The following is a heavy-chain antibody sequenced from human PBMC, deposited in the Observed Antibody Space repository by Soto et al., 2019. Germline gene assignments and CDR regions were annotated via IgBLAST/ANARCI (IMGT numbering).Heavy chain of an antibody. J-gene: IGHJ4*02. Sequence: PSETLSLTCTVSGGSISSYYWSWIRQPPGKGLEWIGYIYYSGSTNYNPSLKSRVTISVDTSKNQFSLKLSSVTAADTAVYYCARSAYSGYDPFDYWGQGTLVTVSS. D-gene: IGHD5-12*01. CDR3: ARSAYSGYDPFDY. V-gene: IGHV4-59*08. CDR2: IYYSGST. CDR1: GGSISSYY.